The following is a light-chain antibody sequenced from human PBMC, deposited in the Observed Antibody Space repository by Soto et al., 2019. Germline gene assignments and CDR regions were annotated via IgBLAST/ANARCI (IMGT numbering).Light chain of an antibody. CDR2: WAS. V-gene: IGKV4-1*01. J-gene: IGKJ2*01. CDR3: QQYYTTPYT. Sequence: DIVMTQSPDSLAVSLGERATINCKSSQRVLYSSNNKNYLAWYQQKPGQPPKLLFSWASTRESGVPDRFSGSGSGTEFTLTISSLQAEDVAVYSCQQYYTTPYTFGQGTKLEIK. CDR1: QRVLYSSNNKNY.